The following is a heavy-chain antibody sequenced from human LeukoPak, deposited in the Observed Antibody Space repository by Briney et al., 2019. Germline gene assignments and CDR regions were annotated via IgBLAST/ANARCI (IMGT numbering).Heavy chain of an antibody. D-gene: IGHD5-24*01. V-gene: IGHV4-34*01. CDR2: IKQSENT. Sequence: ASETLSLTCAVYGGSFSAYYWTWVRQPPGMGPEWIGEIKQSENTNYNPSLKSRVTISIDPSKNQISLKLTSVTAADTAVYYCAREGLKNAYNPLGYWGQGTLVTVSS. J-gene: IGHJ4*02. CDR3: AREGLKNAYNPLGY. CDR1: GGSFSAYY.